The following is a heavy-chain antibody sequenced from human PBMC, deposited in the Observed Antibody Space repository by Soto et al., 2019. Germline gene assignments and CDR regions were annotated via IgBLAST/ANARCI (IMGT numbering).Heavy chain of an antibody. V-gene: IGHV4-59*01. CDR3: ARAETDYYDSSGYSGFDY. Sequence: SETLSLTCTVSGGSISSYYWSWIRQPPGKGLEWIGYMYSSGSTNYNPSLKSRLTILVDTSKNQFSLKMSSVTAADTAVYYCARAETDYYDSSGYSGFDYWGQGALVTVS. CDR2: MYSSGST. CDR1: GGSISSYY. D-gene: IGHD3-22*01. J-gene: IGHJ4*02.